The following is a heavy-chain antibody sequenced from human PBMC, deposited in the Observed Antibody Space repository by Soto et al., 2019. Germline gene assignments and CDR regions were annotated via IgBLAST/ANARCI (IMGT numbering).Heavy chain of an antibody. J-gene: IGHJ5*02. CDR1: GYTFTSYG. CDR3: ARDGDIVVVPAAISFRPLFDP. V-gene: IGHV1-18*01. Sequence: ASVKVSCKASGYTFTSYGISWVRQAPGQGLEWMGWISAYNGNTNYAQKLQGRVTMTTDTSTSTAYMELRSLRSDDTAVYYCARDGDIVVVPAAISFRPLFDPWGQGTLVTVSS. CDR2: ISAYNGNT. D-gene: IGHD2-2*01.